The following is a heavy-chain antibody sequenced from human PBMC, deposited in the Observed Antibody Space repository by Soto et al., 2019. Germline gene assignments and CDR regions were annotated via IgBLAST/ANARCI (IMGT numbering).Heavy chain of an antibody. V-gene: IGHV3-30-3*01. J-gene: IGHJ4*02. CDR1: GFTFSNYA. CDR3: TREDY. CDR2: IVNDGNSK. Sequence: QVQLVESGGGVVQPGRFLRLSCAASGFTFSNYAMHWVRQAPGKGLEWVAVIVNDGNSKYYADSVKGRFTISRDNSKNTLYLQMNSLRGEDTALYYCTREDYWGQGTLVTVSS.